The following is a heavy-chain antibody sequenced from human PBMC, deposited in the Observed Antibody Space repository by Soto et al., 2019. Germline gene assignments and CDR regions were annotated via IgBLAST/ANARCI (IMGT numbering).Heavy chain of an antibody. CDR1: GGTFSSYA. CDR3: ASCILTLGYCSRPFDY. CDR2: INPIFGTA. Sequence: QVQLVQSGAEVKKPGSSVKVSCKASGGTFSSYAISWVRQAPGQGLEWMGGINPIFGTANYAQKFQGRVTITADESTSTAYMELSSLSSEDTAVYYCASCILTLGYCSRPFDYWGQGTLVTVSS. J-gene: IGHJ4*02. D-gene: IGHD2-2*01. V-gene: IGHV1-69*01.